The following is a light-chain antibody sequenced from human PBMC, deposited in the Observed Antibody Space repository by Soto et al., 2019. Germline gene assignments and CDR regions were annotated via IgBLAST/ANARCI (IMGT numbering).Light chain of an antibody. CDR3: QHYSNWARRYA. V-gene: IGKV3-15*01. CDR1: QSLSSN. CDR2: NIL. Sequence: ILLMRSPGTLYVSRGERASLSCRASQSLSSNVAWYQQKPCQAPRLLIYNILTRATGIPARFSGSGSGTEFTLTISSLQSEDFAVYFCQHYSNWARRYAFGQGTKVDIK. J-gene: IGKJ2*01.